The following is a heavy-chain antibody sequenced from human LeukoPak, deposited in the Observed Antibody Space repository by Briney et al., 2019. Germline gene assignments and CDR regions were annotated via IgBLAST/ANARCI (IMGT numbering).Heavy chain of an antibody. CDR2: IYYSGST. Sequence: PSETLSLTCTVSGGSFSNKYWSWLRQPPGKGLEWIGYIYYSGSTNDNPSLKSRLTISLDTSKKQFSLKLSSVTAADTAVYYCAKGGRTWFDPWGQGTLVTVSS. D-gene: IGHD1-26*01. J-gene: IGHJ5*02. V-gene: IGHV4-59*13. CDR1: GGSFSNKY. CDR3: AKGGRTWFDP.